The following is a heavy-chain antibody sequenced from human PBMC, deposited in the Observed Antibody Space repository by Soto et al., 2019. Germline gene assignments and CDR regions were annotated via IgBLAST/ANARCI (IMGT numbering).Heavy chain of an antibody. CDR2: INHSGST. J-gene: IGHJ1*01. Sequence: QVQLQQWGAGLLKPSETLSLTCAVYGGCFSGYYWSWIRQPPGKGLEWIGEINHSGSTNYNPSLKSRVTIAVDTSKNQFSLKLSSVTAADTAVYYCARVYLGYSYGFGFQHWGQGTLVTVSS. V-gene: IGHV4-34*01. D-gene: IGHD5-18*01. CDR1: GGCFSGYY. CDR3: ARVYLGYSYGFGFQH.